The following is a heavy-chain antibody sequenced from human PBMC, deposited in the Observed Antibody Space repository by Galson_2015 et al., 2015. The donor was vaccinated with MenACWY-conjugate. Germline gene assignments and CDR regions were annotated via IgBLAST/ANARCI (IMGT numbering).Heavy chain of an antibody. CDR3: ANGGRYFFAFDV. CDR2: TYYRSKWYY. V-gene: IGHV6-1*01. J-gene: IGHJ3*01. Sequence: CAISGDSVSSNSAAWSWIRQSPSRGLEWLARTYYRSKWYYDYAASVRGRITINPDTSKNQISLQLSSVTPEDTAVYYCANGGRYFFAFDVWGQGTVVTVSS. D-gene: IGHD1-26*01. CDR1: GDSVSSNSAA.